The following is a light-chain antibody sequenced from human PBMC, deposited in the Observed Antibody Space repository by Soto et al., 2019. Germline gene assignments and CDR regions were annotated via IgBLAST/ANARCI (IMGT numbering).Light chain of an antibody. CDR2: WAS. CDR3: QQYYTTPLT. J-gene: IGKJ4*01. Sequence: IVMTQSPDSLAVSLVERATINCKSSQSLLYTSNNKNYLSWFQQKPGQPPKLLIYWASTRESGVPDRFSGSGSGTDFTLTISSLQAEDVAFYYCQQYYTTPLTFGGGTKVDIK. V-gene: IGKV4-1*01. CDR1: QSLLYTSNNKNY.